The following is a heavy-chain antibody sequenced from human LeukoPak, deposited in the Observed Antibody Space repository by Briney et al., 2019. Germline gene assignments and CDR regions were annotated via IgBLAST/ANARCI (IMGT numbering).Heavy chain of an antibody. CDR1: GFIFSSYA. Sequence: PGRSLRLSCAASGFIFSSYAMHWVRQAPGKGPEWVAIIWFDGSNTYYAESVEGRFTISRDNSKNTLYLRMNSLRAEDTAVYSCARGLGYSYGYGIDYWGQGTLVIASS. CDR3: ARGLGYSYGYGIDY. D-gene: IGHD5-18*01. V-gene: IGHV3-33*01. CDR2: IWFDGSNT. J-gene: IGHJ4*02.